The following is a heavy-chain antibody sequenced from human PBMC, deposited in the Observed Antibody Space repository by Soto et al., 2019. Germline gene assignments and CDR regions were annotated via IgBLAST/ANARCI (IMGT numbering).Heavy chain of an antibody. V-gene: IGHV1-18*04. CDR3: ARDASRVAPAATGGMDV. CDR2: ISAYNGNT. J-gene: IGHJ6*02. Sequence: QVQLVQSGAEVKKPGASVKVSCKASGYTFTSYGISWVRQAPGQGLEWMGWISAYNGNTNYAQKLQGRVTMTTDTSTSTAYMELRSLRSDDTAVYYCARDASRVAPAATGGMDVWGQGTTVTVSS. D-gene: IGHD2-2*01. CDR1: GYTFTSYG.